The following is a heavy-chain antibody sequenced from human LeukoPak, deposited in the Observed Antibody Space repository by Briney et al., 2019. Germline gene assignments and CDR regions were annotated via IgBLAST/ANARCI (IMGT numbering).Heavy chain of an antibody. J-gene: IGHJ4*02. CDR2: ISDSGSST. CDR3: ARGLEYSGYDFDY. CDR1: GFTFSNYA. V-gene: IGHV3-23*01. Sequence: PGGSLRLSCAASGFTFSNYAMSWVRQAPGKGLEWVSLISDSGSSTYYADSVKGRFTISRDNAKNSLYLQMNSLRDEDTAVYYCARGLEYSGYDFDYWGQGTLVTVSS. D-gene: IGHD5-12*01.